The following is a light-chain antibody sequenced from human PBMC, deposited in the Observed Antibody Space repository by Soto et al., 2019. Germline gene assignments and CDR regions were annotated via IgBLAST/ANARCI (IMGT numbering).Light chain of an antibody. CDR2: DVS. Sequence: QSALTQPASVSGSPGQAITISCTGSSSDVGGYKHVSWYQQHPGKAPKLMIYDVSDRPPGVSNRFSGSKSGNTASLTISGVQAEDEGDYYCSSYTTTNTVVFGGGTKLTVL. CDR3: SSYTTTNTVV. CDR1: SSDVGGYKH. V-gene: IGLV2-14*01. J-gene: IGLJ3*02.